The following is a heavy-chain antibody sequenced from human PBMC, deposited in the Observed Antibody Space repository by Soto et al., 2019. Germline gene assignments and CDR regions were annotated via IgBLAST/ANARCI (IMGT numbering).Heavy chain of an antibody. Sequence: QVQLVQSGAEVKKPGASVKVSCKASGYSFINYGISWVRQAPGQGLEWMGWINSYSGNTNYAQKFQGRVTMTTDTSTSTAYMELRSVRSDDTAVYYCARDGADYYGMDVWGQGTTVTVSS. D-gene: IGHD3-10*01. CDR2: INSYSGNT. J-gene: IGHJ6*02. V-gene: IGHV1-18*01. CDR1: GYSFINYG. CDR3: ARDGADYYGMDV.